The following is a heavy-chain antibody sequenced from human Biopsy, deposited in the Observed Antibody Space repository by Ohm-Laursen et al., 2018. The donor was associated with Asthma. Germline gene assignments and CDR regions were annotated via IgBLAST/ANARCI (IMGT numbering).Heavy chain of an antibody. V-gene: IGHV4-30-2*01. J-gene: IGHJ3*02. CDR1: GGSISSGDYS. CDR2: ISPSGNT. CDR3: ARDYGDYVWRAFDI. Sequence: TLSLTCAVSGGSISSGDYSWSWIRQPPGKGLGWIGFISPSGNTYYSPSLKSRLTISVDRSKNQFSLRLSSVTAADTAMYYCARDYGDYVWRAFDIWGQGTMVTVSS. D-gene: IGHD4-17*01.